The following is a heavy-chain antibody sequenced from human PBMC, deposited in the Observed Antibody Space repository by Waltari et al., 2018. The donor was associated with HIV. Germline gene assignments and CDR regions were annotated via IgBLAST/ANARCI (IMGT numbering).Heavy chain of an antibody. J-gene: IGHJ4*02. CDR1: GFSLSTNAVG. Sequence: QITLKESGPTLVKPTQTLTLTCTFSGFSLSTNAVGVGWIRQPPGKAPEWLALIYWNDDKRHSPSLKSRLTITKDTSKNQVVLTMTNMDPVDTATYYCAHSAQMAYFDYWGQGTLVTVSS. CDR2: IYWNDDK. CDR3: AHSAQMAYFDY. V-gene: IGHV2-5*01.